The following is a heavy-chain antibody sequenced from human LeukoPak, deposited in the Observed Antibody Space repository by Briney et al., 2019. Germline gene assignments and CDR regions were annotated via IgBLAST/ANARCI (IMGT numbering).Heavy chain of an antibody. CDR2: IKHDGSET. V-gene: IGHV3-7*02. D-gene: IGHD3-16*01. CDR1: GFTFSDFW. Sequence: PGGSLRLSCEASGFTFSDFWMTWVRQAPGKGLEWVANIKHDGSETNYVDSVKGRFTISRDNAKNSLHLQMNSLRVEDTAVYYCAKNGGPHGMDVWGQGTTVTVSS. J-gene: IGHJ6*02. CDR3: AKNGGPHGMDV.